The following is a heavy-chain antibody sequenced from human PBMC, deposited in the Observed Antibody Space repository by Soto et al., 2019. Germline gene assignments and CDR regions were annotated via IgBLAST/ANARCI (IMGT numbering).Heavy chain of an antibody. J-gene: IGHJ4*02. CDR1: GYTFTSYY. V-gene: IGHV1-46*03. D-gene: IGHD2-15*01. Sequence: QVQLVQSGAEVKKPGASVKVSCKASGYTFTSYYMHWVRQAPGQGLEWMGIINPSGGSTSYAQKFQGRVTMTRDTSTSTVYMELSSLRSEDTAVYYCASLSSGYCSGGSCYLVDYWGQGTLVTVSS. CDR3: ASLSSGYCSGGSCYLVDY. CDR2: INPSGGST.